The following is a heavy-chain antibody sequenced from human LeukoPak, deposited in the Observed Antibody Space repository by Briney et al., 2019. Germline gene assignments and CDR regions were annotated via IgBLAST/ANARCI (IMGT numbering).Heavy chain of an antibody. CDR3: AKVGLQGIQLWPSTRRYYFDY. J-gene: IGHJ4*02. D-gene: IGHD5-18*01. CDR2: ISSSGDST. CDR1: GFTFSSYA. V-gene: IGHV3-23*01. Sequence: QAGGSLRLSCAASGFTFSSYAMSWVRQAPGKGLEWVSAISSSGDSTYYADSVKGRFPISRDNSKNTLYLHMNSLSAEATAVYYFAKVGLQGIQLWPSTRRYYFDYWGEGALVTVSS.